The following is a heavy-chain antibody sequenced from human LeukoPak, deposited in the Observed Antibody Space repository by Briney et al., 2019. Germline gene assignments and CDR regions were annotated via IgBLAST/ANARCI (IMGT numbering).Heavy chain of an antibody. D-gene: IGHD4-17*01. V-gene: IGHV3-48*03. J-gene: IGHJ4*02. CDR3: ARDDYDPFDY. CDR2: ISSSGSTI. CDR1: GFTFSSYE. Sequence: GGSLRLSCAASGFTFSSYEMNWVRQAPGKGLEWVSYISSSGSTIYCADSVKGRFTISRDNAKNSLYLQMNSLRAEDTAVYYCARDDYDPFDYWGQGTLVTVSS.